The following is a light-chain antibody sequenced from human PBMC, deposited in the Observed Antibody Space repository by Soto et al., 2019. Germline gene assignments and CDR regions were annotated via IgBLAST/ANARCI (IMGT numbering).Light chain of an antibody. Sequence: AIQMTQSPSSPSASVGDRVTITCRASQAIRNDLGWYQQKPGKAPRLLIYARSSLHSGVPSRFSGNGSGTDFTLTISSLQPEDFATYYCLQDNSYPWTFGQGTRVEIK. J-gene: IGKJ1*01. CDR2: ARS. V-gene: IGKV1-6*02. CDR1: QAIRND. CDR3: LQDNSYPWT.